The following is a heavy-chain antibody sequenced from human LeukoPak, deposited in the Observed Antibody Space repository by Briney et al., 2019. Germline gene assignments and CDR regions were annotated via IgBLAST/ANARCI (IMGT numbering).Heavy chain of an antibody. V-gene: IGHV3-30*18. CDR3: AKDQGTGFSDFDY. CDR2: ISVYESHE. D-gene: IGHD6-19*01. CDR1: GFTFSSYA. J-gene: IGHJ4*02. Sequence: PGGSLRLSCAASGFTFSSYAMHWVRQAPGKGLEWVAVISVYESHEYYADSVKGRFTLSRDNSKNTLYLQMNSLTTEDTAVYYCAKDQGTGFSDFDYWGQGTLVTVSS.